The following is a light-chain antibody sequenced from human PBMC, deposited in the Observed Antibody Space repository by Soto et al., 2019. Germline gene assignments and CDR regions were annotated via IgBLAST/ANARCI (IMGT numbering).Light chain of an antibody. CDR2: GAS. CDR1: RSVSSGY. CDR3: QQYGSSPVT. Sequence: EIVLTQSPGTLSLSPGERATLSCRASRSVSSGYLAWYQHKPGQAPRLLIYGASSRASGIPDRFSGSGSGTDFTLSISRLEPEDFAVYYCQQYGSSPVTFGQGTKLEIK. V-gene: IGKV3-20*01. J-gene: IGKJ2*01.